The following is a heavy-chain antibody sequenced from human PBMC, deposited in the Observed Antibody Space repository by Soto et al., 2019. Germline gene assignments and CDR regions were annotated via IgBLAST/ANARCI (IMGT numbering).Heavy chain of an antibody. D-gene: IGHD2-2*01. V-gene: IGHV4-31*03. CDR1: GGSISSGGYY. CDR2: IYYSGST. Sequence: PSETLSLTCTVSGGSISSGGYYWSWIRQHPGKGLEWIGYIYYSGSTYYNPSLKSRVTISVDTSKNQFSLKLSSVTAADTAVYYCARGLIVEDPAPTLPSGSDPGGQGTLVTVSS. J-gene: IGHJ5*02. CDR3: ARGLIVEDPAPTLPSGSDP.